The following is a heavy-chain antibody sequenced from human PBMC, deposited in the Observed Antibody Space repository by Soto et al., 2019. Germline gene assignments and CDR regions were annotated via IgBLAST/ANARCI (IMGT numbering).Heavy chain of an antibody. Sequence: GGSLRLSCAASGFTFSSYAMSWVRQAPGKGLEWVSGISGSGGGEYYADSVKGRFTISRDNSKNTLYLKMNSLRAEDTAVYYCAKDYGEGAFDIWGQGTMVTVSS. CDR1: GFTFSSYA. CDR3: AKDYGEGAFDI. J-gene: IGHJ3*02. D-gene: IGHD3-10*01. V-gene: IGHV3-23*01. CDR2: ISGSGGGE.